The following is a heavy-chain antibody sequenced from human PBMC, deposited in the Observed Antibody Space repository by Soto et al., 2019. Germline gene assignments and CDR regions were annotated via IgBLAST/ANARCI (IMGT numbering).Heavy chain of an antibody. CDR3: ARAVSVRGPGDY. D-gene: IGHD2-8*01. J-gene: IGHJ4*02. CDR2: INVGNGNT. CDR1: GYTLTSYA. Sequence: ASVKVSCKTSGYTLTSYALHWVRQAPGQSLEWMGWINVGNGNTEYYADSVKGRFTISRDNAKNSLYLQMNSLRAEDTAVYYCARAVSVRGPGDYWGQGTLVTVSS. V-gene: IGHV1-3*01.